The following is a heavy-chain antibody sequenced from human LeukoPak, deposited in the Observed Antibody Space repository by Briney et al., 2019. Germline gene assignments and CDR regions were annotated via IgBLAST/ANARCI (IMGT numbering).Heavy chain of an antibody. CDR1: GGSISSYH. Sequence: KPSETLSLTCTVSGGSISSYHWSWVRQPAGKGLEWIGRLYTTGTTSYNPSLKSRVTTSVDTSKNQFSLKLSSVTAADTAVYYCARGYYDSRYYNYYMGVWGKGTTVTVSS. J-gene: IGHJ6*03. D-gene: IGHD3-22*01. V-gene: IGHV4-4*07. CDR2: LYTTGTT. CDR3: ARGYYDSRYYNYYMGV.